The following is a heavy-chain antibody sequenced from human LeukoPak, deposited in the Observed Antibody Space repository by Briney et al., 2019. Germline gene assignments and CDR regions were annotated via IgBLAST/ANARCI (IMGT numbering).Heavy chain of an antibody. V-gene: IGHV1-8*01. Sequence: ASVKVSCKASGYTFTSYDINWVRQATGQGLEWMGWMNPNSGNTGYAQKFQGRVTMTRNTSISTAYMELSSLRPEDTAVYYCARGLHSSPDYYDSSGYYSIPDYWGQGTLVTVSS. CDR2: MNPNSGNT. D-gene: IGHD3-22*01. CDR1: GYTFTSYD. J-gene: IGHJ4*02. CDR3: ARGLHSSPDYYDSSGYYSIPDY.